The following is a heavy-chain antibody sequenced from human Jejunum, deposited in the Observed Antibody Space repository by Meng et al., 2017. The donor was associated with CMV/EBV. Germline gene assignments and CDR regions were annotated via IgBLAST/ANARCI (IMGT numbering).Heavy chain of an antibody. J-gene: IGHJ5*02. Sequence: QVQLVQSGAEVKKHGGSVKGPCKTSGFTFTDYYMHWVRQAPGQGLEWMGRISAYSGATNYAQKFQGRVTITRDTSTSTAYLELSRLTSDDTAVYLCARYGDRIRLWGPSWGQGTLVTVSS. CDR2: ISAYSGAT. D-gene: IGHD7-27*01. CDR1: GFTFTDYY. CDR3: ARYGDRIRLWGPS. V-gene: IGHV1-2*06.